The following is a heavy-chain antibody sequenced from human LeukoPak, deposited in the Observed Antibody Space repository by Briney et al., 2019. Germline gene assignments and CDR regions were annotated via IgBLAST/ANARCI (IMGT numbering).Heavy chain of an antibody. CDR1: GFTFSSYS. D-gene: IGHD1-26*01. V-gene: IGHV3-48*01. CDR3: ARWVGRFDY. Sequence: TGGSLRLSCAVSGFTFSSYSMKWVRQAPGKGLEWVSYISSSRSTIYYADSVKGRFTISRDNVKNSLYLQMNSLRAEDTAVYYCARWVGRFDYWGQGTLVTVSS. J-gene: IGHJ4*02. CDR2: ISSSRSTI.